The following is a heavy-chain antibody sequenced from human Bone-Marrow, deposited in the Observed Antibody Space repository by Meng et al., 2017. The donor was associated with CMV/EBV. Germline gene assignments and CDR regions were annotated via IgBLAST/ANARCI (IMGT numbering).Heavy chain of an antibody. CDR1: GYTFNGYY. J-gene: IGHJ3*02. D-gene: IGHD3-3*01. Sequence: ASVKVSCKASGYTFNGYYMHWVRQAPGHGLEWMGWINPNSGGTNYAQKFQGRVTMTRDTSISTAYMELSRLRSDDTAVYYCARDRGWYDFWSGYTVGAFDIWGQGTMVTVSS. CDR3: ARDRGWYDFWSGYTVGAFDI. V-gene: IGHV1-2*02. CDR2: INPNSGGT.